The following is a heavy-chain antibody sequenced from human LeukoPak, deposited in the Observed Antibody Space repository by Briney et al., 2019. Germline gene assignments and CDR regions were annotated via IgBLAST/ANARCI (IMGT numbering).Heavy chain of an antibody. CDR1: GYTFTGYY. Sequence: ASVKVSCKASGYTFTGYYMHWVRQAPGQGLEWMGWMNPNSGNTGYAQKFQGRVTMTRNTSISTAYMELSSLRSEDTAVYYCARVRDRSGWYSKDYRGQGTLVTVSS. V-gene: IGHV1-8*02. J-gene: IGHJ4*02. CDR2: MNPNSGNT. D-gene: IGHD6-19*01. CDR3: ARVRDRSGWYSKDY.